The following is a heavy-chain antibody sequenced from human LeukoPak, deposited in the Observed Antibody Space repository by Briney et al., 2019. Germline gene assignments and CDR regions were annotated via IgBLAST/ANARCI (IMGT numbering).Heavy chain of an antibody. D-gene: IGHD3-10*01. Sequence: SETLSLTCTVSGYSISSGYYWAWIRQPPGKGLEWIGEINHSGSTNYNPSLKSRVTISVDTSKNQFSLKLSSVTAADTAVYYCARLHMVRGVIGRYYYYYYMDVWGKGTTVTISS. CDR3: ARLHMVRGVIGRYYYYYYMDV. CDR2: INHSGST. CDR1: GYSISSGYY. J-gene: IGHJ6*03. V-gene: IGHV4-38-2*02.